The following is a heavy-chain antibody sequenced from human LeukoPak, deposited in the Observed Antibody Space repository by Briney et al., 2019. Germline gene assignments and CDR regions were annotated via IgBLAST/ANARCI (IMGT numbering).Heavy chain of an antibody. V-gene: IGHV3-23*01. CDR2: ISGSGGST. Sequence: KPGGSLRLSCAASGFTFSSYAMSWVRQAPGKGLEWVSAISGSGGSTYYADSVKGRFTISRDNSKNTLYLQMNSLRAEDTAVYYCAKPTVTTRAPPHWFDPWGQGTLVTVSS. CDR1: GFTFSSYA. D-gene: IGHD4-17*01. J-gene: IGHJ5*02. CDR3: AKPTVTTRAPPHWFDP.